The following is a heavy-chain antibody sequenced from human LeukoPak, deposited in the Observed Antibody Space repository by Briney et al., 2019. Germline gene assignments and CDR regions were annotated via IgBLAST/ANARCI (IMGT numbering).Heavy chain of an antibody. CDR1: GGSIRSYF. Sequence: SETLSLTCTVSGGSIRSYFWGWVRQPAGKGLEWIGRIYTTGATFYNPSLKTRLTMSIDTSKNQFSLRLTSVVAADAAVYYCARQGYTASYYFLDYWSQGTLVTVSS. CDR2: IYTTGAT. V-gene: IGHV4-4*07. J-gene: IGHJ4*02. D-gene: IGHD1-26*01. CDR3: ARQGYTASYYFLDY.